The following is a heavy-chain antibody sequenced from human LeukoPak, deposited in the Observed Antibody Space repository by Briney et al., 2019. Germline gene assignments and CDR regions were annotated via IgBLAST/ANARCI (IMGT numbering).Heavy chain of an antibody. J-gene: IGHJ4*02. D-gene: IGHD3-10*01. V-gene: IGHV3-30-3*01. CDR3: ARGHSRGSGSYSQELDY. Sequence: GWSLSLSCAASGFTFSSYAMHWVRQAPGKGLEWVAVISYDGSNKYYADSVKGRFTISRDNSKNTLYLQMNSLRAEDTAVYYCARGHSRGSGSYSQELDYWGQGTPVTVSS. CDR2: ISYDGSNK. CDR1: GFTFSSYA.